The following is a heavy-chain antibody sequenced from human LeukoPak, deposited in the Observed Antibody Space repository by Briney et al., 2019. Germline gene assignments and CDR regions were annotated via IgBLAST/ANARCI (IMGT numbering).Heavy chain of an antibody. J-gene: IGHJ4*02. CDR1: GGSISSGSYY. V-gene: IGHV4-61*02. CDR2: IYSSGST. CDR3: ARGARSPYYFDY. Sequence: PSETLSLTCTVSGGSISSGSYYWSWIRQPAGKGLEWIGRIYSSGSTNYNPSLKSRVTISLDTSKNQFSLKLSSVTAADTAVYYCARGARSPYYFDYWGQGTLVTVSS. D-gene: IGHD3-16*01.